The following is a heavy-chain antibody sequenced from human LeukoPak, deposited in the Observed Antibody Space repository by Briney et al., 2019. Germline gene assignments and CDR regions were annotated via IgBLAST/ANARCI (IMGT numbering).Heavy chain of an antibody. V-gene: IGHV3-33*06. CDR2: IWYDGSNK. CDR3: AKDSSRIAVAGTYGNY. CDR1: GFTFSSYG. Sequence: GGSLRLSCAASGFTFSSYGMHWVRQAPGKGLEWVAVIWYDGSNKYYADSVKGRFTISRDNSKNTLYLQMNSLRAEDTAVYYCAKDSSRIAVAGTYGNYWGQGTLVTVSS. J-gene: IGHJ4*02. D-gene: IGHD6-19*01.